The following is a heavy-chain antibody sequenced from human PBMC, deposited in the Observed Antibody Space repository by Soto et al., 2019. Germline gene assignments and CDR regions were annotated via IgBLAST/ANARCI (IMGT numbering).Heavy chain of an antibody. Sequence: QVQLVQSGAEVKKPGSSVKVSCKASGGTFSSYAISWVRQAPGQGLEWMGGIIPIFGTANYAQKFQGRVTIAADESTSTAYMELSSLRSEETAVYYCAGDQRRGWYGVSYYHYGMDVWGQGTTVTVSS. V-gene: IGHV1-69*12. CDR1: GGTFSSYA. D-gene: IGHD6-19*01. CDR2: IIPIFGTA. J-gene: IGHJ6*02. CDR3: AGDQRRGWYGVSYYHYGMDV.